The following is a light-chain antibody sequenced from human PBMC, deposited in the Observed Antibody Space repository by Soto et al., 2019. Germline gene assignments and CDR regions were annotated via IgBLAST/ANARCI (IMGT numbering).Light chain of an antibody. CDR3: MQPLQTPFT. CDR1: QSLLHSDGYTY. Sequence: DIVLTQSPLSLPVTPGEPASISCRSSQSLLHSDGYTYLDWYLQKPGQSPQLLIYLASNRAPGVPYRFSGSGSGTDFTLKISRVEAEDVGVYYCMQPLQTPFTFGPGTKVDIK. V-gene: IGKV2-28*01. CDR2: LAS. J-gene: IGKJ3*01.